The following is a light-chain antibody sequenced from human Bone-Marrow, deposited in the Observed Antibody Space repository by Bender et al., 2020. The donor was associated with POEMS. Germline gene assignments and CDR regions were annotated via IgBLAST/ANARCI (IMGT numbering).Light chain of an antibody. J-gene: IGLJ1*01. CDR3: CSYTGPNTYV. V-gene: IGLV2-23*02. CDR2: EVT. Sequence: QFALSQPASVAGSPGQSITISCTGTTTDVDFYNFVSWYQHHPGKAPKLIIYEVTKRPSGISDRFSGFKSGNTASLTISGLHGEDEADYYCCSYTGPNTYVFGFGTKVTVL. CDR1: TTDVDFYNF.